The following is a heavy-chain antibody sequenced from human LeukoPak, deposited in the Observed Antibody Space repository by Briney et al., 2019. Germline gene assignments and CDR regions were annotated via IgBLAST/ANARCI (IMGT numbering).Heavy chain of an antibody. D-gene: IGHD6-19*01. Sequence: SETLSLTCTVSDGSINTPNYYWGWIRQPPGKGLEWIGNIFYRGSTYYGPSLKSRVTISVDTSKNQFSLKLSSVTAADTAVYYCARETPLGEDSSGFIWGQGTMVTVSS. J-gene: IGHJ3*02. CDR1: DGSINTPNYY. V-gene: IGHV4-39*07. CDR3: ARETPLGEDSSGFI. CDR2: IFYRGST.